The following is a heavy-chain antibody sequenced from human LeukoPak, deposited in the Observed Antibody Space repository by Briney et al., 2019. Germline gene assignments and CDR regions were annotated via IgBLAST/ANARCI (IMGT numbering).Heavy chain of an antibody. J-gene: IGHJ4*02. CDR3: ASGLFLEWFLREVDY. Sequence: PSETLSLTCTVSGGSISSSSYYWGWIRQPPGKGLEWIGSIYYSGSTYYNPSLKSRVTISVDTSKNQFSLKLSSVTAADTAVYYCASGLFLEWFLREVDYWGQGTLVTVSS. CDR1: GGSISSSSYY. D-gene: IGHD3-3*01. CDR2: IYYSGST. V-gene: IGHV4-39*07.